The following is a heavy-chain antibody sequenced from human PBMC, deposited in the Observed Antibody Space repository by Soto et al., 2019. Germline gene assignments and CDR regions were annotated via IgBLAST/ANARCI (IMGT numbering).Heavy chain of an antibody. J-gene: IGHJ4*02. Sequence: GASGKGSWEASGYTFTRYALHWGRPAPGQRLEWMGWINAGNGNTKYSQKFQGRVTITRDTSASTAYMELSSLRSEDTAVYYCARSYSSSWSCQNFDYWGQGTLVTVSS. V-gene: IGHV1-3*01. CDR2: INAGNGNT. CDR1: GYTFTRYA. CDR3: ARSYSSSWSCQNFDY. D-gene: IGHD6-13*01.